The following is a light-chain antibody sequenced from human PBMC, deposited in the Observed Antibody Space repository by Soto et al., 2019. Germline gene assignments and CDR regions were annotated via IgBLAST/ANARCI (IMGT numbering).Light chain of an antibody. CDR2: NAS. CDR3: QQYHVFSWT. Sequence: DIQMTQSPSTLSASVGDRVTITCRASQTIITWLAWYQQKPGKAPKLLIYNASSLQSGVPSRFSRSGSRTEFTLPINSLQPDDSATYYCQQYHVFSWTFGQGTKVEIE. CDR1: QTIITW. J-gene: IGKJ1*01. V-gene: IGKV1-5*03.